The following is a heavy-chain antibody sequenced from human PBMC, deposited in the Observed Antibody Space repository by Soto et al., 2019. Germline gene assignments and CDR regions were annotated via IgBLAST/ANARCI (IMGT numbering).Heavy chain of an antibody. J-gene: IGHJ4*02. CDR2: IIPILGIA. Sequence: QVQLVQSGAEVKKPGSSVKVSCKASGGTFSSYTISWVRQAPGQGLEWLGRIIPILGIANYAQNFQGRVTITPDKSPSTAYIELSRLRSEDTAVFYCARGLGDATMARCGVDAEMGGDFFGIYYWGQGTLVAVAS. CDR3: ARGLGDATMARCGVDAEMGGDFFGIYY. D-gene: IGHD2-21*01. V-gene: IGHV1-69*02. CDR1: GGTFSSYT.